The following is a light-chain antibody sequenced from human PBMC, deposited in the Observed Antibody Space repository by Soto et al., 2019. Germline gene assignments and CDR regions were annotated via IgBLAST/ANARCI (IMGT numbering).Light chain of an antibody. V-gene: IGKV1-33*01. J-gene: IGKJ4*01. CDR1: HDISAY. CDR2: EAS. Sequence: DIQMTQSPSSLSASVRDRVTITCQASHDISAYLNWYQQKPGKAPKLLIYEASNLETGVPSRFSGSGSGSDFTFTISSLQPEDIATYYCQQYDNLPLTFGGGTQVEIK. CDR3: QQYDNLPLT.